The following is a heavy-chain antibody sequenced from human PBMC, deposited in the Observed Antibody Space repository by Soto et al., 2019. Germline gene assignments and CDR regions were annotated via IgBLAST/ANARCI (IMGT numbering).Heavy chain of an antibody. J-gene: IGHJ4*02. CDR3: AGKPNALYYFDY. CDR2: IHHSGST. V-gene: IGHV4-31*03. CDR1: GVSIGCSDYY. D-gene: IGHD2-8*01. Sequence: SETLSLTCTVSGVSIGCSDYYWGWVRLRPGEGLEWIGYIHHSGSTYYSPSLNSRVTFSIDTSKHQFSLKLRSVTAADSAVYFCAGKPNALYYFDYWGQGTLVTVSS.